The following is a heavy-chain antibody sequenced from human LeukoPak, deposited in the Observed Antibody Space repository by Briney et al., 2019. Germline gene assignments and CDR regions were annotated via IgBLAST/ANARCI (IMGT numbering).Heavy chain of an antibody. CDR2: ISDSGTTQ. Sequence: GGSLRLSCEASGFALREYYMGWIRQAPGRGLEWISYISDSGTTQYYADSVKGRFTISRDNTKNSLYLQMNSLRAEDTAVYYCAASAVVASHYWGQGALVTVSS. D-gene: IGHD2-15*01. V-gene: IGHV3-11*01. CDR1: GFALREYY. CDR3: AASAVVASHY. J-gene: IGHJ4*02.